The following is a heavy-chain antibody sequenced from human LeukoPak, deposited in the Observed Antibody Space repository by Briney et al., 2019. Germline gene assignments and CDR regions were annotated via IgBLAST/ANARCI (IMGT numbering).Heavy chain of an antibody. D-gene: IGHD3-3*01. CDR2: IYYSGST. CDR3: ARVFTIFGVVQGWFDP. CDR1: GGSISSGDYY. Sequence: SETLSLTCTVSGGSISSGDYYWGWIRQPPGKGLEWIGSIYYSGSTYYNPSLKSRVTISVDTSKNQFSLKLSSVTAADTAVYYCARVFTIFGVVQGWFDPWGQGTLVTVSS. V-gene: IGHV4-39*07. J-gene: IGHJ5*02.